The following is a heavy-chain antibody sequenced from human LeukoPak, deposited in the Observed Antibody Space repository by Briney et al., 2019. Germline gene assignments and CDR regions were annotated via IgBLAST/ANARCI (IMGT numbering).Heavy chain of an antibody. CDR1: GYTFTSYG. V-gene: IGHV1-2*02. CDR2: INPNSGGT. CDR3: ARATGDRVDY. D-gene: IGHD7-27*01. Sequence: ASVKVSCKASGYTFTSYGISWVRQAPGQGLEWMGWINPNSGGTNYAQKFQGRVTMTRDTSISTAYMELSRLRSDDTAVYYCARATGDRVDYWGQGTLVTVSS. J-gene: IGHJ4*02.